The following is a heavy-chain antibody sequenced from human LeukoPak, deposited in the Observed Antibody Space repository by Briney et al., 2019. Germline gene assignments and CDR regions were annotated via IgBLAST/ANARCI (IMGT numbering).Heavy chain of an antibody. CDR3: ARPRLEYCSGGSCFDAFDI. CDR1: GFTFSTYA. V-gene: IGHV3-23*01. Sequence: QSGGSLRLSCAASGFTFSTYAMSWVRQAPGKGLEWVSAISGSGGSTYYADSVKGRFTISRDDPKNTLYLQMNSLTAEDTAIYSCARPRLEYCSGGSCFDAFDIWGQGTMVTVSS. D-gene: IGHD2-15*01. J-gene: IGHJ3*02. CDR2: ISGSGGST.